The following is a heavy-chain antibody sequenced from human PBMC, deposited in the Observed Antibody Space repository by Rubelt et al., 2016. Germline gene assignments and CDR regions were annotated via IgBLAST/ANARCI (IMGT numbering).Heavy chain of an antibody. CDR1: GFTVSSNY. CDR2: INNDGSSA. V-gene: IGHV3-74*01. J-gene: IGHJ4*02. Sequence: RLSCAASGFTVSSNYMSWVRQAPGKGLEWVSRINNDGSSATHADSVKGRFTISRDNAKSTQYLQMNSPRPEDTAVYYCARGSGYYTFDFWGQGTLVTVSS. D-gene: IGHD3-3*01. CDR3: ARGSGYYTFDF.